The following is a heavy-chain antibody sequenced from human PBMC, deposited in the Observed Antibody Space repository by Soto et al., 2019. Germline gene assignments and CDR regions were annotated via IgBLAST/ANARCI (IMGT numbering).Heavy chain of an antibody. D-gene: IGHD2-8*01. CDR1: GFTFSSYS. J-gene: IGHJ6*02. CDR2: ISSSGSTI. Sequence: GGSLRLSCAASGFTFSSYSMNWVRQAPGKGLEWVSYISSSGSTIYYADSVKGRFTISRDNAKNSLYLQMNSLRDEDTAVYYCARGLGLYCTNGVCFKHYYYYGMDVWGQGTTVTVSS. V-gene: IGHV3-48*02. CDR3: ARGLGLYCTNGVCFKHYYYYGMDV.